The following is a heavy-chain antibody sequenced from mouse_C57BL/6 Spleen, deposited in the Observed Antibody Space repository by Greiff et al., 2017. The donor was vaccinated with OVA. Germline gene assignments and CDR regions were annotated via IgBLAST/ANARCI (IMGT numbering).Heavy chain of an antibody. V-gene: IGHV1-81*01. CDR3: AGANWGLYAMDY. CDR2: IYSRSGNT. Sequence: QVQLQQSGAALARPGASVKLFCKASGYTLTSYGISWVKQRTGQGLSWIGEIYSRSGNTYYNEKFQGNATLTADKSSSTAYMELRSLTSEDSAVYFCAGANWGLYAMDYWGQGTSVTVSS. J-gene: IGHJ4*01. CDR1: GYTLTSYG. D-gene: IGHD4-1*01.